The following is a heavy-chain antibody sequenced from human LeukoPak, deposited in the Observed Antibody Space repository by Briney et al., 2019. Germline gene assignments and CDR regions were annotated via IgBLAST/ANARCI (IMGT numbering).Heavy chain of an antibody. CDR2: ISWNSGTI. Sequence: GGSLRLSCAASGFTFDDYAMHWVRQAPGKGLESVSGISWNSGTIGHADSVKGRFTISRDNAKDSLYLQMNSLRTDDTALYYCARGLEKGYSYGIDYWGQGTLVTVSS. CDR3: ARGLEKGYSYGIDY. CDR1: GFTFDDYA. D-gene: IGHD5-18*01. V-gene: IGHV3-9*01. J-gene: IGHJ4*02.